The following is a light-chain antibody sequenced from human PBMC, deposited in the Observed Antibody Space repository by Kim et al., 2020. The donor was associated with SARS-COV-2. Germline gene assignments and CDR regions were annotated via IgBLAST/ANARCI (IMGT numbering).Light chain of an antibody. V-gene: IGLV2-14*03. CDR2: DVT. CDR1: SSDVGAYNY. Sequence: QSALTQPASVSGSPGQSITISCTGTSSDVGAYNYVSWYQQHPGKAPKLMIYDVTNRPSGVSNRFSGSKSGNTASLTISGLQAEDEADYYCSSYTRSATCVFGGGTKVTVL. J-gene: IGLJ1*01. CDR3: SSYTRSATCV.